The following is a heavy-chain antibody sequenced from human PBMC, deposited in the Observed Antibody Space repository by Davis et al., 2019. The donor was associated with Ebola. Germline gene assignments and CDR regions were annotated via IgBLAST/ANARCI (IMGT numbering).Heavy chain of an antibody. CDR3: ARGHNFGYEY. CDR2: IIPNSGVT. CDR1: GYTFTGYN. V-gene: IGHV1-2*06. J-gene: IGHJ4*02. D-gene: IGHD5-18*01. Sequence: ASVKVSCKASGYTFTGYNMHWVRQAPGQGLEWMGRIIPNSGVTIYAQKFQGRVTMTRDTSISTVYMELSRLTSDDTAVYYCARGHNFGYEYWGQGTPVTVSS.